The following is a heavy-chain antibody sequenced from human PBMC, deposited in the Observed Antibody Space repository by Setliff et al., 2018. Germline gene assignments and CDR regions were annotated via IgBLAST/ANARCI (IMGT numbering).Heavy chain of an antibody. CDR2: IIPIFGTA. J-gene: IGHJ3*02. V-gene: IGHV1-69*08. Sequence: RASVKVSCKASGGTFSIYTISWVRQAPGQGLEWMGRIIPIFGTANYAQKFQGRVTISADKSTSTAYMELSSLRSGDTAVHYCAISTIFGVVSPTPDAFDIWGQGTMVTVSS. CDR1: GGTFSIYT. D-gene: IGHD3-3*01. CDR3: AISTIFGVVSPTPDAFDI.